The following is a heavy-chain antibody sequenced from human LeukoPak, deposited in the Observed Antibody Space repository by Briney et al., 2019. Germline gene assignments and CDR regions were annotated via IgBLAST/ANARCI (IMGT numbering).Heavy chain of an antibody. Sequence: ASVKVSCKASGYTFTGYYMHWVRQAPGQGLEWMGWINPNSGGSNYAQKFQGRVTITRDTSISTAYMELSRLRSDDTAVYYCARDRWGDSSGYLFDYWGQGTLVIVSS. J-gene: IGHJ4*02. CDR2: INPNSGGS. CDR1: GYTFTGYY. D-gene: IGHD3-22*01. V-gene: IGHV1-2*02. CDR3: ARDRWGDSSGYLFDY.